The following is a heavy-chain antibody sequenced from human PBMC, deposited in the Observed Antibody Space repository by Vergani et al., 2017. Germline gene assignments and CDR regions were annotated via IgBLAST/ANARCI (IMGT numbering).Heavy chain of an antibody. CDR3: AKGTHSSGRWSAY. V-gene: IGHV3-48*01. J-gene: IGHJ4*02. CDR2: ISSSSSTI. Sequence: EVQLVESGGGLVQPGGSLRLSCAASGFTFSSYSMNWVRQAPGKGLEWVSYISSSSSTIYYADSVKGRFTISRDNSKNTLYLQMNSLRAEDTAVYYCAKGTHSSGRWSAYGRQATLVTV. D-gene: IGHD6-19*01. CDR1: GFTFSSYS.